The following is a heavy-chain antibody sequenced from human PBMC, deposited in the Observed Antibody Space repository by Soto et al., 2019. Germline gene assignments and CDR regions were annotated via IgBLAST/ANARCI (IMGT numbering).Heavy chain of an antibody. V-gene: IGHV3-30*09. CDR2: ISHDGSNE. CDR1: GFSFSVYA. Sequence: LRLSCAASGFSFSVYAMHWVRQAPGKGLEWVAAISHDGSNENYAQSVRGRFAISRDNSKNTLSLQMNNLRAEDSSVYYCARDYYDTSGYTIYYYYGMDVWGQGASVTVSS. CDR3: ARDYYDTSGYTIYYYYGMDV. D-gene: IGHD3-22*01. J-gene: IGHJ6*02.